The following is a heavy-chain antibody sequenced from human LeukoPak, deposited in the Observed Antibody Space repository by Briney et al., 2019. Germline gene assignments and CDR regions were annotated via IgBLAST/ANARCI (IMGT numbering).Heavy chain of an antibody. CDR3: AKDVSVTTFFRYSDL. V-gene: IGHV3-9*01. CDR1: GFTFDDYA. D-gene: IGHD4-17*01. J-gene: IGHJ2*01. Sequence: PGRSLRLSCAASGFTFDDYAMHWVRQAPGKGLEWVSGISWNSGSIGYADSVKGRFTISRDNAKNSLYLQMNSLRAEDTALYYCAKDVSVTTFFRYSDLWGRGTLVTVSS. CDR2: ISWNSGSI.